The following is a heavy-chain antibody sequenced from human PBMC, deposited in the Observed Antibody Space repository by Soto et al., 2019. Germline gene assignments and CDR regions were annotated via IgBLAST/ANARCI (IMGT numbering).Heavy chain of an antibody. V-gene: IGHV3-33*01. Sequence: GGSLRLSCAASGFAFSTYGMHWVRQAPGKGQDWVAVIWYDGSNKYYADSVRGRFTISRDNFKNTLYLQMNSLRVEDTAVYYCARAVGPFDYWGQGTLVTVSS. D-gene: IGHD1-26*01. CDR2: IWYDGSNK. CDR3: ARAVGPFDY. J-gene: IGHJ4*01. CDR1: GFAFSTYG.